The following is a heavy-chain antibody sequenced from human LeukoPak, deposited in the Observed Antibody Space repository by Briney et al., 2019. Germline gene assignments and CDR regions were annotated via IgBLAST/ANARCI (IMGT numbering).Heavy chain of an antibody. CDR1: GGSISSGDYY. V-gene: IGHV4-39*07. D-gene: IGHD3-10*01. J-gene: IGHJ5*02. Sequence: SETLSLTCTVSGGSISSGDYYWSWIRQPPGKGLEWIGSIYYSGSTYYNPSLKSRVTISVDTSKNQFSLKLSSVTAADTAVYYCARINMVRGVRWFDPWGQGTLVTVSS. CDR2: IYYSGST. CDR3: ARINMVRGVRWFDP.